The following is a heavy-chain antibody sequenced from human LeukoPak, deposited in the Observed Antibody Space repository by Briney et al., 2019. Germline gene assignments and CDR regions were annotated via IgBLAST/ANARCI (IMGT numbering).Heavy chain of an antibody. CDR1: GGSINSYY. CDR2: IYYSGST. Sequence: PSETLSLTCTVSGGSINSYYWSWIRQPPGKGLEWIGYIYYSGSTNYNPSLKSRVTISVDTSKNQFSLKLTSVTAADTAVYYCARGTNYYGSGDYWGQGTLVTVSS. CDR3: ARGTNYYGSGDY. V-gene: IGHV4-59*01. J-gene: IGHJ4*02. D-gene: IGHD3-10*01.